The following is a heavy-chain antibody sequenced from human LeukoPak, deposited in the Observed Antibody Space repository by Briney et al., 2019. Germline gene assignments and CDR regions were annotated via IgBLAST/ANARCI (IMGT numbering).Heavy chain of an antibody. V-gene: IGHV3-30*18. J-gene: IGHJ4*02. Sequence: GRSLRLSCAASGFTFSSYGMHWVRQAPGKGLEWVAVISYDGSNKYYADSVKGRFTISRNNSKNTLYLQMNSLRAEDTAVYYCVKGDIVVVVAAGFDYWGQGTLVTVSS. CDR1: GFTFSSYG. D-gene: IGHD2-15*01. CDR3: VKGDIVVVVAAGFDY. CDR2: ISYDGSNK.